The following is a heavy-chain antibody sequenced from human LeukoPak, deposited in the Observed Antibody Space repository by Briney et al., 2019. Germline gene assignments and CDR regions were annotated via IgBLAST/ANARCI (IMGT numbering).Heavy chain of an antibody. J-gene: IGHJ5*01. CDR3: ATQPELPGWFDS. D-gene: IGHD1-14*01. CDR1: GFTIDGCT. CDR2: ITSGSNFV. V-gene: IGHV3-21*01. Sequence: GGSLRLSRAASGFTIDGCTLSWVRQAPGKGLEWVASITSGSNFVDYGDSVKGRFTISRDNAQNSLYVQMNSLRAEDTAVYYCATQPELPGWFDSWGQGTLVTVSS.